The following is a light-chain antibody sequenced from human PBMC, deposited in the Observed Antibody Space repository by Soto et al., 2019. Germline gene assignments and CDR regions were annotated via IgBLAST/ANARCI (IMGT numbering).Light chain of an antibody. CDR2: DAS. Sequence: DIQMTQSRSSLSASVGDRVTITFQASHDISNYLNWYQQKPGKAPKLLIYDASNLETGVPSRFSGSGSGTEFILTISSLQPDDFATYYCQHYGGMWTFGQGTKV. CDR3: QHYGGMWT. J-gene: IGKJ1*01. V-gene: IGKV1-33*01. CDR1: HDISNY.